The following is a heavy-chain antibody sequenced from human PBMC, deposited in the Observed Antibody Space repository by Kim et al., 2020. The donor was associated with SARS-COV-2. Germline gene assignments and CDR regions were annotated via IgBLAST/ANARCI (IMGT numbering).Heavy chain of an antibody. Sequence: SETLSLTCAVSGGSISSSNWWSWVRQPPGKGLEWIGEIYHSGSTNYNPSLKSRVTISVDKSKNQFSLKLSSVTAADTAVYYCARDPTAARPAAFDYWGQGTLVTVSS. CDR2: IYHSGST. CDR3: ARDPTAARPAAFDY. D-gene: IGHD6-6*01. J-gene: IGHJ4*02. CDR1: GGSISSSNW. V-gene: IGHV4-4*02.